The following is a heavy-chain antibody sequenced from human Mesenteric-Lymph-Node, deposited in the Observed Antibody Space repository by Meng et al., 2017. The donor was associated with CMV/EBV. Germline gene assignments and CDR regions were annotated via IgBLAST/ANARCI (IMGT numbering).Heavy chain of an antibody. D-gene: IGHD7-27*01. V-gene: IGHV3-21*01. J-gene: IGHJ4*02. CDR2: MTNSDSQI. CDR1: GFTFSSYA. Sequence: GESLKISCAASGFTFSSYAMHWVRQAPGKGLEWVASMTNSDSQIYYADSVKGRFTISRDNAKNSVYLQMNSLRAEDTALYYCARDWALDSWGQGTLVTVSS. CDR3: ARDWALDS.